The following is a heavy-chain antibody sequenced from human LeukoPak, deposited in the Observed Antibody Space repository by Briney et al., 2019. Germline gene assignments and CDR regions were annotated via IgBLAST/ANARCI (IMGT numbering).Heavy chain of an antibody. V-gene: IGHV4-34*01. CDR3: ARGRSAAARAFNY. D-gene: IGHD2-2*01. J-gene: IGHJ4*02. Sequence: PSETLSLTCSVSGGSPSVYNWSWIRQPPGQGLGWIGEINHNGSTNYNPSLKSRVTISVHVHKHQYSLTVCAKAEAETGVYYCARGRSAAARAFNYWGQGTLVTVSS. CDR1: GGSPSVYN. CDR2: INHNGST.